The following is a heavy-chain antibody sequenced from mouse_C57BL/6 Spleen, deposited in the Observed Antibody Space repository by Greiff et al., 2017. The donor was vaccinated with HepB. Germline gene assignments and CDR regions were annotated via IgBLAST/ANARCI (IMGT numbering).Heavy chain of an antibody. V-gene: IGHV2-5*01. CDR1: GFSLNSYG. CDR3: APHYGSSLYAMRY. Sequence: VQLQQSGPGLVQPSQSLSITCTVSGFSLNSYGVHWVRQSPGKGLEWLGVIWRGGSTDYNAAFMSRLSITKDNSKSQVFFKMNSLQADDTAIYYCAPHYGSSLYAMRYWGQGTSATVSS. CDR2: IWRGGST. J-gene: IGHJ4*01. D-gene: IGHD1-1*01.